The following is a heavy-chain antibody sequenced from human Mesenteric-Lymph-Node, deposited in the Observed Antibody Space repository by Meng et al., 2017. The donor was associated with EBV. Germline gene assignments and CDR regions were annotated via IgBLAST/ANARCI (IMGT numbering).Heavy chain of an antibody. J-gene: IGHJ4*02. Sequence: QVQQWGPGLVGLSGTLSPPCAAAGGALSVYHWSWLRPPPGKGLEYIGEISQSGATTYNPSLKSRVTISVDRSRNQFSLKMASVTAADTAVYYCARGAIFGIVITYFDYWSQGTLVTVSS. CDR1: GGALSVYH. D-gene: IGHD3-3*02. CDR2: ISQSGAT. CDR3: ARGAIFGIVITYFDY. V-gene: IGHV4-34*01.